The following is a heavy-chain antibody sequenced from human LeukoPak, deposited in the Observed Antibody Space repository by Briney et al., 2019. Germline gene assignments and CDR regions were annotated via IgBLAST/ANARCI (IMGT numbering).Heavy chain of an antibody. V-gene: IGHV4-61*02. CDR1: GGSISSGNYY. CDR2: IYTSGST. CDR3: ARDSYYYDSSGYYYLFDY. J-gene: IGHJ4*02. Sequence: PSETLSLTCTVSGGSISSGNYYWNWIRQPAGKGLEWIGRIYTSGSTNYNPSLKSRVTISLDTSKNQFSLKLSSVTAADTAVYYCARDSYYYDSSGYYYLFDYWGQGTLVTVSS. D-gene: IGHD3-22*01.